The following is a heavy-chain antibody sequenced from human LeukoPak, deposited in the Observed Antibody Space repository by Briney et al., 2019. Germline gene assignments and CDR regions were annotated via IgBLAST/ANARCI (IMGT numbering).Heavy chain of an antibody. CDR3: ARVFQAYCGGDCYAYYYGMDV. Sequence: ASVKVSCKASGYTFTGYYMHWVRQAPGQGLEWMGWINPNSGGTNYAQKFQGRVTMTRDASISTACMELSRLRSDDTAVYYCARVFQAYCGGDCYAYYYGMDVWGQGTTVTVSS. J-gene: IGHJ6*02. CDR1: GYTFTGYY. V-gene: IGHV1-2*02. D-gene: IGHD2-21*02. CDR2: INPNSGGT.